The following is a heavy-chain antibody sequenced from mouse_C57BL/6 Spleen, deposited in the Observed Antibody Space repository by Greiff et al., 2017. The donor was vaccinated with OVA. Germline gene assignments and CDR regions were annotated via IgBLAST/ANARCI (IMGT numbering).Heavy chain of an antibody. CDR3: AREGITTEGWYFDV. J-gene: IGHJ1*03. Sequence: EVKLMESGGDLVKPGGSLKLSCAASGFTFSSYGMSWVRQTPDKRLEWVATISSGGSYTYYPDSVKGRFTISRDNAKNTLYLQMSSLKSEDTAMDYCAREGITTEGWYFDVWGTGTTVTVSS. D-gene: IGHD1-1*01. V-gene: IGHV5-6*01. CDR1: GFTFSSYG. CDR2: ISSGGSYT.